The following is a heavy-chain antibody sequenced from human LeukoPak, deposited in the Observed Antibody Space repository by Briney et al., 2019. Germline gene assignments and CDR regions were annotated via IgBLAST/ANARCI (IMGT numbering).Heavy chain of an antibody. V-gene: IGHV4-34*01. CDR2: INHSGST. Sequence: SETLSLTRAVYGGSFSGYYWSWIRQPPGKGLEWIGEINHSGSTNYNPSLKSRVTISVDTSKNQFSLKLSSVTAADTAVYYCARGRYYDILTGYYSYGGYFDYWGQGTLVTVSS. CDR3: ARGRYYDILTGYYSYGGYFDY. J-gene: IGHJ4*02. CDR1: GGSFSGYY. D-gene: IGHD3-9*01.